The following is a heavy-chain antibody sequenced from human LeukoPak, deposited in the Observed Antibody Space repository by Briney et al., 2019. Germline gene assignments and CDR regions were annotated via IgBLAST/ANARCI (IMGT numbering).Heavy chain of an antibody. CDR1: GGSISSHY. V-gene: IGHV4-59*11. J-gene: IGHJ4*02. CDR2: IYYSGST. CDR3: AARLDY. Sequence: SETLSLTCTVSGGSISSHYWSWIRQPPGKGLEWIGYIYYSGSTNYNPSLKSRVTISVDTSNNQFSLKLSSVTAADTAVYYCAARLDYWGQGTLVTVSS.